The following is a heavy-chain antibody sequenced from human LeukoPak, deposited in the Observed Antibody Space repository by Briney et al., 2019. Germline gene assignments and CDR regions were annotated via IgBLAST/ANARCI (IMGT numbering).Heavy chain of an antibody. D-gene: IGHD2-2*01. V-gene: IGHV3-11*04. CDR3: ARVGCSSTSCYVFDY. Sequence: PGGSLRLSCAASGFTFSDYYMSWIRQAPGKGLEWVSYISSSGSAIYCADSVKGRFTISRDNAKNSLYLQMNSLRAEDTAVYYCARVGCSSTSCYVFDYWGQGTLVTVSS. J-gene: IGHJ4*02. CDR2: ISSSGSAI. CDR1: GFTFSDYY.